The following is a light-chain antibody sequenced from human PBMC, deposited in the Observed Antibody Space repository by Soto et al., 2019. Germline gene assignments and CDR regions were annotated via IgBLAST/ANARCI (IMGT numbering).Light chain of an antibody. CDR2: DAS. CDR3: SSCTSTSTLYV. J-gene: IGLJ1*01. V-gene: IGLV2-14*03. Sequence: QSAPTQPASVSGSPGQSITISCTGTSSDIGGYNYVSWYQQLPGKVPKLIIYDASNRPSGVSDRFSGSKSGNAASLTISGLQAEDEADYYCSSCTSTSTLYVFGTGTKVTVL. CDR1: SSDIGGYNY.